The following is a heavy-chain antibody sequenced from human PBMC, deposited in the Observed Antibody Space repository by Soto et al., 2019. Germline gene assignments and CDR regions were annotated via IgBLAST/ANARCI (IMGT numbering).Heavy chain of an antibody. D-gene: IGHD2-15*01. CDR3: ASPGYCRDGTSSTDY. V-gene: IGHV4-34*01. CDR2: IHHGGST. J-gene: IGHJ4*02. CDR1: GGSLSGSY. Sequence: PSETLSLTCAVYGGSLSGSYWSWIRQPPGTGLEWIGEIHHGGSTYYNPSLKSRVTLSVDTSKNQFSLKLNSVTAADTAVYYCASPGYCRDGTSSTDYRGQGTLLSV.